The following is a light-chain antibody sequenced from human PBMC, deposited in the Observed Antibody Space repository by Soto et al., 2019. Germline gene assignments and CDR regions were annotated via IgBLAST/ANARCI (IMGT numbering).Light chain of an antibody. J-gene: IGLJ1*01. V-gene: IGLV1-40*01. CDR1: SSNIGAGYD. CDR2: GNS. Sequence: QSVLTQPPSVSGAPGQRVTISCTGSSSNIGAGYDVHWYQQLPGTAPKLLIYGNSNRPSGVPDRFSGSKSGTSASLAITGLQAEDEADYYCQSYDSRLSAYVFGTGTMVTVL. CDR3: QSYDSRLSAYV.